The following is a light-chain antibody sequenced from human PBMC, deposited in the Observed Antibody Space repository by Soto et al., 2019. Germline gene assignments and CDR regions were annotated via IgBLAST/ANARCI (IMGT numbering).Light chain of an antibody. V-gene: IGKV3-15*01. Sequence: EIVMTQSPATMSVSPGGRATLSCRASQSVSSNLAWYQQKPGQAPRLLIYGASTSATGFPARFSGSGSGTEFTHTISSLQSEDFAVDYCQQYKNWPLTFGGGTRVEIK. CDR3: QQYKNWPLT. CDR2: GAS. CDR1: QSVSSN. J-gene: IGKJ4*01.